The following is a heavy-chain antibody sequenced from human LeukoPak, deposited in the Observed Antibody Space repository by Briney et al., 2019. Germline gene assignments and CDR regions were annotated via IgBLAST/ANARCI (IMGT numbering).Heavy chain of an antibody. J-gene: IGHJ4*02. CDR3: ARDYGQLVFDY. Sequence: SETLSLTCAVSGYSISSGYYWGWIRQPPGKGLEWIGSIYHSGSTYYNPSLKSRVTISVGTSKNQFSLKLSSVTAADTAVYYCARDYGQLVFDYWGQGTLVTVSS. D-gene: IGHD6-6*01. V-gene: IGHV4-38-2*02. CDR1: GYSISSGYY. CDR2: IYHSGST.